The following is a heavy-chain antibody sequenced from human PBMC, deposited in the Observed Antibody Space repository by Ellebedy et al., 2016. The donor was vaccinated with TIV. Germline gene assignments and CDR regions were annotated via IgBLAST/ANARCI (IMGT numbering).Heavy chain of an antibody. Sequence: ASVKVSCXASGYTFTSYYMHWVRQAPGQGLEWMGIINPSGGSTSYAQKFQGRVTMTRDTSTSTVYMELSSLRSEDTAVYYCAKGDGYNSGHDAFDIWGQGTMVTVSS. CDR1: GYTFTSYY. CDR2: INPSGGST. CDR3: AKGDGYNSGHDAFDI. J-gene: IGHJ3*02. D-gene: IGHD5-24*01. V-gene: IGHV1-46*01.